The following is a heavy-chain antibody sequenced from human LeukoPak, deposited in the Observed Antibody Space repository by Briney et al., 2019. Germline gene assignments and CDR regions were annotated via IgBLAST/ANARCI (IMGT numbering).Heavy chain of an antibody. V-gene: IGHV3-23*01. J-gene: IGHJ4*02. CDR3: AKGPYGSGTYYIDY. Sequence: PGGSLRLSCAASGFTFSTYAMTWVRQAPGRGLEWVSSISGGGGGTYYADSVKGRFTISRDNSKNTLYLQMNSLRAEDTAVYYCAKGPYGSGTYYIDYWGQGTLVTVSS. D-gene: IGHD3-10*01. CDR1: GFTFSTYA. CDR2: ISGGGGGT.